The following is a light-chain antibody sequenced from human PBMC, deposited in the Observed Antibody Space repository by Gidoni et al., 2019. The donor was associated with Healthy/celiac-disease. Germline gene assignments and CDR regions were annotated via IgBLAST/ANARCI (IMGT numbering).Light chain of an antibody. J-gene: IGKJ2*01. V-gene: IGKV3-11*01. CDR1: QSVSSY. CDR3: QQRSNWYT. CDR2: DAS. Sequence: EIVLTQSPATLSLSPGERATLSCRDSQSVSSYLAWYQQKPGQAPRILIYDASNRATGIPARFSVSGSGTDFTLTISSLEPEDFAVYYCQQRSNWYTFGQGTKLEIK.